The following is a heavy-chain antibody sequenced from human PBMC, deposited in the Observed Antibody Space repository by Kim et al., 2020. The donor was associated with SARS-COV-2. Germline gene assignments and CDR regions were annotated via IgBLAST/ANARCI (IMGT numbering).Heavy chain of an antibody. D-gene: IGHD1-1*01. J-gene: IGHJ6*02. CDR3: ARENWNHYYYYYYGMDV. CDR1: GGSVSSGSYY. Sequence: SETLSLTCTVSGGSVSSGSYYWSWIRQPPGKGLEWIGYIYYSGSTNYNPSLKSRVTISVDTSKNQFSLKLSSVTAADTAVYYCARENWNHYYYYYYGMDVWGQGTTVTVSS. V-gene: IGHV4-61*01. CDR2: IYYSGST.